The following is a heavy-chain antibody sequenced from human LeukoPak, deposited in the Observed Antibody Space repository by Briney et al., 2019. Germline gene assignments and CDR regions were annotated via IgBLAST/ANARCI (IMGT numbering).Heavy chain of an antibody. CDR2: IIPIFGTA. D-gene: IGHD6-19*01. J-gene: IGHJ4*02. CDR1: GGTFSSYA. CDR3: ARDLGCSSGWYCNY. V-gene: IGHV1-69*13. Sequence: SVKVSCKASGGTFSSYAISGVRQAPGQGLEWMGGIIPIFGTANYAQKFQGRVTITADESTSTAYMELSSLRSEDTAVYYCARDLGCSSGWYCNYWGQGTLVTVSS.